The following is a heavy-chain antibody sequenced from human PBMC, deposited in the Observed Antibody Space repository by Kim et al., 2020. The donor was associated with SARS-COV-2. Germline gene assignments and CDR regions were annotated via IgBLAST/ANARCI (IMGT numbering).Heavy chain of an antibody. CDR2: IIPIFGTA. J-gene: IGHJ6*02. D-gene: IGHD2-21*01. CDR1: GGTFSSYA. Sequence: SVKVSCKASGGTFSSYAISWVRQAPGQGLEWMGGIIPIFGTANYAQKFQGRVTITADESTSTAYMELSSLRSEDTAVYYCARGGSVVVRLRDYYGMDVWGQGTTVTVSS. V-gene: IGHV1-69*13. CDR3: ARGGSVVVRLRDYYGMDV.